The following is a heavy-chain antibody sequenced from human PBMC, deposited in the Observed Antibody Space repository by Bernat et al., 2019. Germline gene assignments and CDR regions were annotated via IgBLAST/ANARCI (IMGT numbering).Heavy chain of an antibody. CDR2: ISYEGSNK. V-gene: IGHV3-30-3*01. CDR1: GFTFSSYA. Sequence: QVQLVESGGGVVQPGRSLRLSCAASGFTFSSYAMHWVRQAPGKGLEWVAVISYEGSNKYYADSVKGRFTISRDNSKDTLYLQMNSLRAEDTAVYYCAGVGYSGYGPGFYFDYWGQGTLVTVSP. J-gene: IGHJ4*02. D-gene: IGHD5-12*01. CDR3: AGVGYSGYGPGFYFDY.